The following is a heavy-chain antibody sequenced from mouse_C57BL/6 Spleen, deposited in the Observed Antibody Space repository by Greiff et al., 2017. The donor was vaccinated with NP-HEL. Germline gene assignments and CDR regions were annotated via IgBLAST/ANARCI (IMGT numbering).Heavy chain of an antibody. V-gene: IGHV3-6*01. CDR2: ISYDGSN. Sequence: EVKLVESGPGLVKPSQSLSLTCSVTGYSITSGYYWNWIRQFPGNKLEWMGYISYDGSNNYNPSLKNRISITRDTSKNQFFLKLNSVTTEDTATYYCARDHRYDYDGYYYAMDYWGQGTSVTVSS. CDR3: ARDHRYDYDGYYYAMDY. J-gene: IGHJ4*01. CDR1: GYSITSGYY. D-gene: IGHD2-4*01.